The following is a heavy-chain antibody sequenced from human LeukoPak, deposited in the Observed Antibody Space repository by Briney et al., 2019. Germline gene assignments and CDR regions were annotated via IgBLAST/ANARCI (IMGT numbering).Heavy chain of an antibody. D-gene: IGHD1-1*01. CDR1: GYTFTDYY. J-gene: IGHJ5*02. V-gene: IGHV1-2*06. Sequence: ASVKVSCKASGYTFTDYYIHWVRQAPGQGLEWMGRINPNSGGTNYAQKFQGRVTMTRDTSITTVYMELSSLRSNDAAVYYCARGLPGSFDPWGLGALVTVSS. CDR2: INPNSGGT. CDR3: ARGLPGSFDP.